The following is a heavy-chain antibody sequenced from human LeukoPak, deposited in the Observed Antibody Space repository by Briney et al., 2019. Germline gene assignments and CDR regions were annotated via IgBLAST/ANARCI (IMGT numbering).Heavy chain of an antibody. CDR2: ISWNSGSI. J-gene: IGHJ3*02. CDR3: ARDLTGAFDI. Sequence: PGGSLRLSCAASGFTFDDYAMHWVRQAPGKGLEWVSGISWNSGSIGYADSVKGRFTISRDNAKNTLYLQMNSLRAEDTAVYYCARDLTGAFDIWGQGTMVTVSS. V-gene: IGHV3-9*01. D-gene: IGHD1-14*01. CDR1: GFTFDDYA.